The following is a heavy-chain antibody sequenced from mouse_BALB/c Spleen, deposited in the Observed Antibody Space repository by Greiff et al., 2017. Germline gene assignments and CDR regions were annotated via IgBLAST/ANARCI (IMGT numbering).Heavy chain of an antibody. CDR3: ARNYGNSAWFAY. V-gene: IGHV5-6-3*01. CDR2: INSNGGST. Sequence: EVQLVESGGGLVQPGGSLKLSCAASGFTFSSYGMSWVRQTPDKRLELVATINSNGGSTYYPDSVKGRFNISRDNAKNTLYLQMSSLKSEDTAMYYCARNYGNSAWFAYWGQGTLVTVSA. J-gene: IGHJ3*01. CDR1: GFTFSSYG. D-gene: IGHD2-1*01.